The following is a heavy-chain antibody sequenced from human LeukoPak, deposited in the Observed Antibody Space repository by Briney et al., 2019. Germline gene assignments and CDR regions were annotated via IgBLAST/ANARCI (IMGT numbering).Heavy chain of an antibody. J-gene: IGHJ4*02. CDR3: AKPMCSSTSCYRYFDY. CDR1: GFTFSSYA. Sequence: GGSLRLSCAASGFTFSSYAMSWVRQAPGKGLEWVSGISGNGVNTYHADSVKGRFTISRDNSKNTLYLQMNSLRVEDTAVYYCAKPMCSSTSCYRYFDYWGQGGPVTVSS. D-gene: IGHD2-2*01. V-gene: IGHV3-23*01. CDR2: ISGNGVNT.